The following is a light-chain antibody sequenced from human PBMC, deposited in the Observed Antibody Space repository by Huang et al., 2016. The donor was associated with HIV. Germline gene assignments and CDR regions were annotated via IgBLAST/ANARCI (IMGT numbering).Light chain of an antibody. CDR1: QSINTY. J-gene: IGKJ1*01. CDR2: AAS. V-gene: IGKV1-39*01. CDR3: QQTYTGVT. Sequence: DIQMTQSLSSLSASVGDRVTITCRASQSINTYLNWFQQKPGEAPKVLISAASTLQSGVPPRFSGGGSGTHFTLTITSLQPEDFATYYCQQTYTGVTFGQGTKVEIK.